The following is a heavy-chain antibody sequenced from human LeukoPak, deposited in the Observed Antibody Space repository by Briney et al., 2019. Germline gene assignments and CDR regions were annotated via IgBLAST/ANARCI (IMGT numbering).Heavy chain of an antibody. CDR3: ATETYGDYYRDAFDI. Sequence: PGGSLRLSCAASGFTFSSYWMHWVRQAPGKGLVWVANIKQDGSEKYYVDSVKGRFTISRDNAKNSLYLQMNSLRAEDTAVYYCATETYGDYYRDAFDIWGQGTMVTVSS. D-gene: IGHD4-17*01. V-gene: IGHV3-7*01. J-gene: IGHJ3*02. CDR2: IKQDGSEK. CDR1: GFTFSSYW.